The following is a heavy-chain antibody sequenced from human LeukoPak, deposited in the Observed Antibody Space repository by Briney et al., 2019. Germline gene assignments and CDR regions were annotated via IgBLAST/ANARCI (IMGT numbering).Heavy chain of an antibody. CDR1: GVSMRPFF. Sequence: KPSETLSLTFSFSGVSMRPFFWRWIRQSPGEGLEWLCYVYHTGNTKYNPSLSSRLTISVDTSNNQLSLELTSLTAADTAVYYCARGRGIGAANYSVHWSRGSLVTVSS. D-gene: IGHD2-21*01. V-gene: IGHV4-59*01. J-gene: IGHJ4*02. CDR3: ARGRGIGAANYSVH. CDR2: VYHTGNT.